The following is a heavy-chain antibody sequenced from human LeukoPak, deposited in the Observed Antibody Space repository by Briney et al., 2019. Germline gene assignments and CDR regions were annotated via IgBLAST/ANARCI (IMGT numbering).Heavy chain of an antibody. CDR1: GGSISSGGYY. Sequence: PSETLSLTCTVSGGSISSGGYYWSWIRQHPGKGLEWIGYIYYGGSTYYNPSLKSRVTISVDTSKNRFSLKLSSVTAADTAVYHCARQVDVGCSSTSCYGHGAFDIWGQGTLVTVSS. CDR2: IYYGGST. V-gene: IGHV4-31*03. D-gene: IGHD2-2*01. J-gene: IGHJ3*02. CDR3: ARQVDVGCSSTSCYGHGAFDI.